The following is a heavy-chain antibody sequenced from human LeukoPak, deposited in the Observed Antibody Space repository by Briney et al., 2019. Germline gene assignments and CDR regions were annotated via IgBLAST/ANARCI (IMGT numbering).Heavy chain of an antibody. CDR1: GYTYTSYG. CDR2: ISAYNGNT. Sequence: GASVKVSCKASGYTYTSYGISWVRQAPGQGLEWMGWISAYNGNTNYAQKLQGRVTMTTDTSTSTAYMELRSLRSDDTAVYYCARDNGYYYDSSGYYPHWWGQGTLVTVSS. D-gene: IGHD3-22*01. V-gene: IGHV1-18*01. CDR3: ARDNGYYYDSSGYYPHW. J-gene: IGHJ4*02.